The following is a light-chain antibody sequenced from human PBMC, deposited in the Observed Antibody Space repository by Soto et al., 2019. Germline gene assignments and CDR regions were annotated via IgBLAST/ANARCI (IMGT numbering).Light chain of an antibody. CDR2: EVS. J-gene: IGLJ1*01. CDR1: SSDVGGYNY. CDR3: GSYAGSSTYV. Sequence: QSALTQPPSASGSPGQSVTISCSGTSSDVGGYNYVSWYQQHPGKAPKLMIYEVSKRPSGVPDRFSGSKSGNTASLTVSGLQAEDEADYSCGSYAGSSTYVFGTGTKVTVL. V-gene: IGLV2-8*01.